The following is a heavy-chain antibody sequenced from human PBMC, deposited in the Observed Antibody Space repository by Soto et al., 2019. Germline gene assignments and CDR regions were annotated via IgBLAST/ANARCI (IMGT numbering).Heavy chain of an antibody. J-gene: IGHJ6*03. D-gene: IGHD3-3*01. CDR2: ISSSSSTI. Sequence: EVQLVESGGGLVQPGGSLRLSCAASGFTFSSYSMNWVRQAPGKGLEWVSYISSSSSTIYYADSVKGRFTISRDNAKNSLYLQMNSLRAEDTAVYYCARSITIFGVVIILYYYYYMDVWGKGTTVTVSS. CDR1: GFTFSSYS. V-gene: IGHV3-48*01. CDR3: ARSITIFGVVIILYYYYYMDV.